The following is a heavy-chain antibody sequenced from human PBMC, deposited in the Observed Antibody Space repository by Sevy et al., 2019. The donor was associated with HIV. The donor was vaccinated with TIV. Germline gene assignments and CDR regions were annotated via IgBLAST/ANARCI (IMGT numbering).Heavy chain of an antibody. CDR3: GKESRDSSGYDRGGIDN. CDR2: ISYDGNNK. CDR1: GVTFSNYC. Sequence: GSLRLSCAASGVTFSNYCVPWVRQAPGKGLEWVAFISYDGNNKYYIDSVKGRFTISRNNSNNTVSLQMNSLRAADTAVYFCGKESRDSSGYDRGGIDNRGQGTLVTVSS. D-gene: IGHD3-22*01. J-gene: IGHJ4*02. V-gene: IGHV3-30*18.